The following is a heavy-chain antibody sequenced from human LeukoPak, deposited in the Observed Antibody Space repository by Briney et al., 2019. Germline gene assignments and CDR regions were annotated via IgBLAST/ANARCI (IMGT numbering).Heavy chain of an antibody. CDR1: GFTFSRFW. D-gene: IGHD4-17*01. V-gene: IGHV3-7*01. CDR3: AREGHYGNDAFDV. Sequence: GGSLRLSCAVSGFTFSRFWMSWIRQAPGKGLEWVAHINQDRSQTYYVDSVKGRFTISRDNTKNSLFLVMSNLRVEDTAVYYCAREGHYGNDAFDVWDQGTLVTVSS. CDR2: INQDRSQT. J-gene: IGHJ3*01.